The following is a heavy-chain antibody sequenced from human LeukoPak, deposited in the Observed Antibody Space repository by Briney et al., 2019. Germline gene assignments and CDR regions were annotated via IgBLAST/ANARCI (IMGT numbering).Heavy chain of an antibody. V-gene: IGHV3-7*03. Sequence: GGSLRLSCAASGFTFSSYWMSWVRQAPGKGLEWVANIKQDGSEKYYVDSVKGRFTISRDNAKNSLYLQMNSLRAEDTAVYYCAGVGSEQWLVYFDYWGQGTLVTVSS. CDR2: IKQDGSEK. CDR3: AGVGSEQWLVYFDY. J-gene: IGHJ4*02. CDR1: GFTFSSYW. D-gene: IGHD6-19*01.